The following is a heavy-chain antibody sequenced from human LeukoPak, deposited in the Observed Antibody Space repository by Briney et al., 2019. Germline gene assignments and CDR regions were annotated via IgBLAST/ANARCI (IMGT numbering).Heavy chain of an antibody. D-gene: IGHD5-18*01. CDR2: ISGSGSST. J-gene: IGHJ4*02. Sequence: QTGGSLRLSCAASGFTFSSYAMTWVRQAPGKGLEWVSGISGSGSSTYYADSVKGRFTISRDNSKNTLNLQMNSLRAEDTAVYYCANHSDTAMVYAYWGQGTLVTVSS. CDR1: GFTFSSYA. CDR3: ANHSDTAMVYAY. V-gene: IGHV3-23*01.